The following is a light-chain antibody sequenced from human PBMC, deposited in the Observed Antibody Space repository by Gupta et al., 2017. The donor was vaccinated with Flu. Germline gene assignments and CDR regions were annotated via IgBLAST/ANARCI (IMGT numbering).Light chain of an antibody. J-gene: IGLJ3*02. V-gene: IGLV1-44*01. CDR1: SSNIGSNS. CDR3: AAWDDSLNGLV. Sequence: QSVLTQPPSVSGTPGQRVTISCSGSSSNIGSNSVNWYQQLPGTAPKLLIFSNNQRPSGVPDRFSGSKSGTSASLAISGLQSEDEADYYWAAWDDSLNGLVFGGGTKLTVL. CDR2: SNN.